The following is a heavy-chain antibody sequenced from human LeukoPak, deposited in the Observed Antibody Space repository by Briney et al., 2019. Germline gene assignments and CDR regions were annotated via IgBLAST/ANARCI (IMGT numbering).Heavy chain of an antibody. V-gene: IGHV4-38-2*02. CDR1: GYSISSGYY. D-gene: IGHD1-26*01. J-gene: IGHJ5*02. Sequence: SETLSLTCTVPGYSISSGYYWGWIRQPPGKGLEWIGSIYHSGSTYYNPSLKSRVTISVDTSKNQFSLTLSSVTAADTAVYYCARDYLQWELLVGLWFDPWGQGTLVTVSS. CDR3: ARDYLQWELLVGLWFDP. CDR2: IYHSGST.